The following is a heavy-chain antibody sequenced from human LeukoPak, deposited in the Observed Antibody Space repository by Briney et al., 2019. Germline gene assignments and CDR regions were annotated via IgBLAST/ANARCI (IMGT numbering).Heavy chain of an antibody. J-gene: IGHJ4*02. D-gene: IGHD6-19*01. CDR2: INPNSGGT. CDR1: GYTFTGYY. V-gene: IGHV1-2*02. Sequence: ASVKVSCKTSGYTFTGYYMHWVRQAPGQGLEWMGWINPNSGGTNCAQKFQGRVTMTRDTSISTAYMELSRLRSDDTAVYYYARDPQYSSGWYFDYWGQGTLVTVSS. CDR3: ARDPQYSSGWYFDY.